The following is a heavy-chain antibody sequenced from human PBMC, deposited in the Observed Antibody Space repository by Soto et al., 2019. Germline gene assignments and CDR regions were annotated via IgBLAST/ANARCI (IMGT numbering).Heavy chain of an antibody. D-gene: IGHD3-10*01. CDR2: IYYSGST. CDR3: AREKGSGTHMGFDN. CDR1: GGSISSYY. Sequence: PSETLSLTCTVSGGSISSYYWSWIRQPPGKGLEWIGYIYYSGSTNYNPSLKSRVTISVDTSKNQFSLKLSSVTAADTAVYYCAREKGSGTHMGFDNWGQGTLVTVSS. V-gene: IGHV4-59*01. J-gene: IGHJ4*02.